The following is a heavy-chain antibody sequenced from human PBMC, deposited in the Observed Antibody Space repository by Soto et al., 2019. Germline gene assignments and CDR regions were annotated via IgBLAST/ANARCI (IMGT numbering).Heavy chain of an antibody. CDR3: ARWWSGSRQGFDP. Sequence: QVQLQESGPGLVKPSQTLSLTCTVSGGSISSGDYYWSWIRQNPGKGLEWIGYIYYSGSTYYNPSLKSRVTISVDTSKNPFSLKLCSVTAADTAVYYCARWWSGSRQGFDPWGHGTLVTVSS. J-gene: IGHJ5*02. CDR2: IYYSGST. CDR1: GGSISSGDYY. V-gene: IGHV4-31*03. D-gene: IGHD3-3*01.